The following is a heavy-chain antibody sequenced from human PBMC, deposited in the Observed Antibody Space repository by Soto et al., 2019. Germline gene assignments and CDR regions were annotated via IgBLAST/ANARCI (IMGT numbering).Heavy chain of an antibody. CDR3: GIDAGRRFDY. J-gene: IGHJ4*02. Sequence: EVQLVESGGGLVQPGGSRRLSCAGSGFTFSSYWMTWARQAPGKGLEWVASMNRDGSEKRYVDSVEGRFTISRDNAKNSLFLQMNSLSPDDTAVYYCGIDAGRRFDYWGQGSLVTVSS. CDR2: MNRDGSEK. CDR1: GFTFSSYW. D-gene: IGHD6-13*01. V-gene: IGHV3-7*01.